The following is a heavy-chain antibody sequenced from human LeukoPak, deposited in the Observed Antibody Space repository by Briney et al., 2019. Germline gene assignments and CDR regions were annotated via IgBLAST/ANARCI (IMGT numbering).Heavy chain of an antibody. CDR3: ARHYGP. CDR2: INHSRST. CDR1: GGSFSGFY. V-gene: IGHV4-34*01. Sequence: SSETLSLTCAVYGGSFSGFYWTWIRQPPGKGLEWIGQINHSRSTHYNPSLKSRVTISVDTSKNQFSLKLNSVTATDTAVYYCARHYGPWGQGTLVTVSS. D-gene: IGHD3-16*01. J-gene: IGHJ4*02.